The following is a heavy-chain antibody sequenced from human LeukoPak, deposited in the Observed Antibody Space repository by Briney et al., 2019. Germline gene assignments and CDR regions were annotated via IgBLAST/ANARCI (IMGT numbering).Heavy chain of an antibody. D-gene: IGHD5-12*01. CDR2: INQDGSVK. CDR3: ARIGYTHWSLDD. V-gene: IGHV3-7*01. J-gene: IGHJ4*02. Sequence: GGSLRLSCVASGFTFSGYWLTWVRQAPGKGLEWVASINQDGSVKYSVDSAKGRFTISRDNARNSVYLQVNSLRVGDTAVYYCARIGYTHWSLDDWGQGTLVTVSS. CDR1: GFTFSGYW.